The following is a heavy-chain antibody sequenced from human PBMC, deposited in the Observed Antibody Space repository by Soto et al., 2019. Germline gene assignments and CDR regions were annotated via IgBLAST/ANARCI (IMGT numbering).Heavy chain of an antibody. CDR1: GGSISSGGYY. Sequence: QVQLQESGPGLVKPSQTLSLTCTVSGGSISSGGYYWSWIRQHPGKGLEWIGYIYYSGSTYYNPSLKSRVTISVDPSKNQSSLKLSSVTAADTAVYYCARDWRGYSYGYYYYYGMDVWGQGTTVTVSS. V-gene: IGHV4-31*03. CDR2: IYYSGST. CDR3: ARDWRGYSYGYYYYYGMDV. J-gene: IGHJ6*02. D-gene: IGHD5-18*01.